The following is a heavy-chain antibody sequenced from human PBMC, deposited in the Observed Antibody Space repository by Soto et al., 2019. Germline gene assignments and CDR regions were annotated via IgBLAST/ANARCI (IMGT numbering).Heavy chain of an antibody. J-gene: IGHJ4*02. CDR2: IRASGGST. CDR1: GFTFSSYA. Sequence: GGSLRLSCAASGFTFSSYAMTWVRQAPGKGLEWVSTIRASGGSTYYADSVKGRFTISRDNSVNTVFLYVNSLRAEDTAIYYCAKGGYTSPFDYWGLGALVTVSS. V-gene: IGHV3-23*01. D-gene: IGHD5-12*01. CDR3: AKGGYTSPFDY.